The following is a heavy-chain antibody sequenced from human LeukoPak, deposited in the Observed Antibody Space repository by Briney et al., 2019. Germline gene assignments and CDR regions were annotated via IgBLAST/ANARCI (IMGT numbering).Heavy chain of an antibody. D-gene: IGHD6-19*01. Sequence: GGSLRLSCAASGFTVSSNYMSWVRQAPGKGLEWVSVIYSGGSTYCADSVKGRFTISRDNSKNTLYLQMNSLRAEDTAVYYCAREGIEDSSGWYRPGPWGQGTLVTVSS. CDR2: IYSGGST. CDR1: GFTVSSNY. CDR3: AREGIEDSSGWYRPGP. V-gene: IGHV3-53*01. J-gene: IGHJ5*02.